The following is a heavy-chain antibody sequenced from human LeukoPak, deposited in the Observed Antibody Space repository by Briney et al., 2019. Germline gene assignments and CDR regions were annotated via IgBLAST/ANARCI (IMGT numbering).Heavy chain of an antibody. J-gene: IGHJ4*02. D-gene: IGHD4-23*01. Sequence: PSETLSLTCAVYGGSFSGYYWSWIRQPPGKGLEWIGEINHSGSTNYNPSVKSRVTISVDTSKNQFSLKLSSVTAADKAVYYCARGGGNKRYYFDYWGQGTLVTVSS. CDR2: INHSGST. CDR1: GGSFSGYY. V-gene: IGHV4-34*01. CDR3: ARGGGNKRYYFDY.